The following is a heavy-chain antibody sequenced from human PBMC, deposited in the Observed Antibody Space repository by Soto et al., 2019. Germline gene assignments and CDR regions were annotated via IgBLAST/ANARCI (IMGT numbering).Heavy chain of an antibody. V-gene: IGHV4-39*01. J-gene: IGHJ6*02. Sequence: SETLSLTCTVSGGSISSSSYYWGWIRQPPGKGLEWIGSIYYSGSTYYNPSLKSRVTISVDTSKNQFSLKLSSVTAADTAVYYCAGRPSWKLCHYYYYYGMDVWGQGTTVTGSS. CDR1: GGSISSSSYY. CDR3: AGRPSWKLCHYYYYYGMDV. CDR2: IYYSGST. D-gene: IGHD3-16*01.